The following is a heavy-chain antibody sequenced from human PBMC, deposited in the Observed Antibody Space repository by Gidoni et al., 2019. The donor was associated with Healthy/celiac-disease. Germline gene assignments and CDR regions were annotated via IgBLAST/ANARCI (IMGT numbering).Heavy chain of an antibody. D-gene: IGHD3-10*01. J-gene: IGHJ6*02. CDR3: ARIVGFGELLPYYYGMDV. V-gene: IGHV3-7*03. CDR1: GFTFSSYW. Sequence: EVQLVESGGGLVQPGGSLRLSCAASGFTFSSYWMSWVRQAPGKGLEWVANIKQEGSEKYYVDSVKGRFTISRDNAKNSLYLQMNSLRAEDTAVYYCARIVGFGELLPYYYGMDVWGQGTTVTVSS. CDR2: IKQEGSEK.